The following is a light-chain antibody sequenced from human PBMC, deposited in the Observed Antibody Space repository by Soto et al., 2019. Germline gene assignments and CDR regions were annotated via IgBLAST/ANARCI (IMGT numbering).Light chain of an antibody. V-gene: IGKV1-6*01. CDR2: ATS. Sequence: AIQMTQSPSSLSASVGDRVTITCRASQGIRNDLGWYQQKPGKAPKLLIYATSNLQSGVPSRFSGSGSDTDFTLTISSLQPEDFATYYCLQDYNYRTFGQGTKVEIK. J-gene: IGKJ1*01. CDR3: LQDYNYRT. CDR1: QGIRND.